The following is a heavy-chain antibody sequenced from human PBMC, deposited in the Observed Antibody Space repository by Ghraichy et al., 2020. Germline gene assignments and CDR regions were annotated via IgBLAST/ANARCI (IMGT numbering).Heavy chain of an antibody. J-gene: IGHJ5*02. CDR3: ARGGGVVISLLDP. D-gene: IGHD3-3*01. CDR2: IYHSGST. CDR1: GGSISSGSYS. Sequence: SQTLSLTCAVSGGSISSGSYSWSWIRQPPGKGLEWIGYIYHSGSTYYNPSLKSRVTISVDRSKNQFSLKLSSVNAADTAVYYCARGGGVVISLLDPWCQGTLVTVSS. V-gene: IGHV4-30-2*01.